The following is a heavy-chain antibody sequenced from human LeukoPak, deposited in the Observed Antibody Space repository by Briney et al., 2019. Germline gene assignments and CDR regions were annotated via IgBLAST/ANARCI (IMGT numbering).Heavy chain of an antibody. J-gene: IGHJ4*02. CDR2: IIHSGSA. D-gene: IGHD6-19*01. CDR1: GGSFSGYY. Sequence: SETLSLTCAVYGGSFSGYYWTWIRQPPGKGLEWIGEIIHSGSANYNPSLKSRVTISVDTSKNQFSLKLSSVTAADTAVYYCASNLRIGWPDYWGQGTLVTVSS. CDR3: ASNLRIGWPDY. V-gene: IGHV4-34*12.